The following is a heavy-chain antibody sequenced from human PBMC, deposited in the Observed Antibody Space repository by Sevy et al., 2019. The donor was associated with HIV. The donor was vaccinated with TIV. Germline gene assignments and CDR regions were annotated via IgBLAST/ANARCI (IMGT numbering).Heavy chain of an antibody. CDR3: AIINYYDSSGYAKTFDY. Sequence: ASVKVSCKASGYTFTSYGISWVRQAPGQGLEWMGWISAYNGNTNYAQKLQGRVTMTTDTSTSTAYMELRSLRSDDPAVYYCAIINYYDSSGYAKTFDYWGQGTLVTVSS. CDR2: ISAYNGNT. V-gene: IGHV1-18*01. CDR1: GYTFTSYG. J-gene: IGHJ4*02. D-gene: IGHD3-22*01.